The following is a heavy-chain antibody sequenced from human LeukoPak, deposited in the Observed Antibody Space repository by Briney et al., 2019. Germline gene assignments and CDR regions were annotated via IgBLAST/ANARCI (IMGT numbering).Heavy chain of an antibody. D-gene: IGHD6-19*01. CDR2: IYYSGST. Sequence: KSSETLSFTCTVSAGSISSYYWSWIRKPQGKGLEWFGYIYYSGSTNYSPSLKSRVTISLDKSKNQLPLRLSSVTAADTAVYYCARPAEAGYFYAFDFWGQGTMVTVSS. CDR1: AGSISSYY. J-gene: IGHJ3*01. CDR3: ARPAEAGYFYAFDF. V-gene: IGHV4-59*01.